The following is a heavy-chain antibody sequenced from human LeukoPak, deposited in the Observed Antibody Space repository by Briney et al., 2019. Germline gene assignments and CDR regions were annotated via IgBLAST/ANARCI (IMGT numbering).Heavy chain of an antibody. CDR3: ARSCSGGSCYSPYYYYGMDV. J-gene: IGHJ6*02. CDR1: GGTFSSYA. CDR2: IIPIFGTA. Sequence: SVKVSCKASGGTFSSYAISWMRQAPGQGLEWMGGIIPIFGTANYAQKFQGRVTITAGESTSTAYMELSSLRSEDTAVYYCARSCSGGSCYSPYYYYGMDVWGQGTTVTVSS. D-gene: IGHD2-15*01. V-gene: IGHV1-69*13.